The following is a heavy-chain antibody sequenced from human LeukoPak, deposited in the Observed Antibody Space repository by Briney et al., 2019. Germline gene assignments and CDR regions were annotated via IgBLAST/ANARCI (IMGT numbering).Heavy chain of an antibody. D-gene: IGHD1-26*01. CDR3: ARGKSRGSHIDY. Sequence: GGFLRLSCAASGFTFSSYAMHWVRQAPGKGLEWVAVISYDGSNKYYADSVKGRFTISRDNSKNTLYLQMNSLRAEDTAVYYCARGKSRGSHIDYWGQGTLVTVSS. CDR2: ISYDGSNK. J-gene: IGHJ4*02. V-gene: IGHV3-30*04. CDR1: GFTFSSYA.